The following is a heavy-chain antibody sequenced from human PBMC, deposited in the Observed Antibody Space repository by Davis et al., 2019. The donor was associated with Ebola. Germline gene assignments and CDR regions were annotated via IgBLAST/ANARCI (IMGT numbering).Heavy chain of an antibody. CDR1: GGSISSSSYY. CDR3: ARDQRLPVAIPCDH. V-gene: IGHV4-39*07. CDR2: IYYSGST. D-gene: IGHD3-16*01. J-gene: IGHJ4*02. Sequence: MPGGSLRLSCTVSGGSISSSSYYWGWIRQPPGKGLEWIGSIYYSGSTYYNPSLKSRVTISVDTSKNQFSLNLASVTAADTAVYFCARDQRLPVAIPCDHWGQGVMVTVS.